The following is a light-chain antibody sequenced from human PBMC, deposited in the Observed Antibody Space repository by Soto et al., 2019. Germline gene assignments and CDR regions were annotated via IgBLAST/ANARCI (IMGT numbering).Light chain of an antibody. V-gene: IGKV3-11*01. Sequence: EIVLTQSPGTLSLSPGERATLSCRASQSVSSYLAWYQQKPGQAPRLLIYGASNRATGIPARFSGSGSGTDFTLTISSREPEDFAVYYCHQRSTWPWTFGQGTKVEIK. CDR2: GAS. CDR3: HQRSTWPWT. J-gene: IGKJ1*01. CDR1: QSVSSY.